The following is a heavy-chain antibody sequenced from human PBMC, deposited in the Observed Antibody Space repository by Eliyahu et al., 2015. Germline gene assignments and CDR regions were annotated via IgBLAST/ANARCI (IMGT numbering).Heavy chain of an antibody. V-gene: IGHV7-4-1*02. D-gene: IGHD4/OR15-4a*01. Sequence: QVQLVQSGSDLKKPGASVKVSCKASGXSFTGYAXNXVRQAPGQGLEWLGWINTNSANTNYAQGFTRHFVFSLDTSVSTAYLQINDLRPDDTAIYYCAREVPYSYYMDVWGQGTTVTVSS. J-gene: IGHJ6*03. CDR3: AREVPYSYYMDV. CDR1: GXSFTGYA. CDR2: INTNSANT.